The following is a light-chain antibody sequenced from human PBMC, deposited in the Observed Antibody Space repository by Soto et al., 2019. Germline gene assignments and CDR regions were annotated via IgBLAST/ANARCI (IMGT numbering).Light chain of an antibody. CDR3: QQYSSSPWT. CDR2: GAS. V-gene: IGKV3-20*01. CDR1: QSLSSTY. Sequence: EIVLTQSPGTLSLSPGERATLSCRASQSLSSTYLAWYQQRPGQAPRLLISGASSRATGLPDRFSGSGSGTDFTLTISRLEPEDFAVDYCQQYSSSPWTFGQGTKVEIK. J-gene: IGKJ1*01.